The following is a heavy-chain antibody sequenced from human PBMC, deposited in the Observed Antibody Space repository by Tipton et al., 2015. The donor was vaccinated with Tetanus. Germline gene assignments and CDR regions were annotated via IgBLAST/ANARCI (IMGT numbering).Heavy chain of an antibody. D-gene: IGHD3-3*01. CDR1: GGSFSGYY. CDR2: IHPSGST. Sequence: LRLSCAVYGGSFSGYYCSWIRQSPGRGLEWIGEIHPSGSTYYNPSFTSRITLSQDTSKNQFSLKLNSVTAADTAIYYCARHVYGFGALMTPASTHYYYGMDVWGQGTTVTVSS. V-gene: IGHV4-34*01. CDR3: ARHVYGFGALMTPASTHYYYGMDV. J-gene: IGHJ6*02.